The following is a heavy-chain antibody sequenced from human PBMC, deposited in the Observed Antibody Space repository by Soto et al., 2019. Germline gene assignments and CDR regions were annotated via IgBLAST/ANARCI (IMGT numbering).Heavy chain of an antibody. CDR3: ARERTSDYNLFCWFDP. CDR1: GFTFSSYW. V-gene: IGHV3-7*03. CDR2: IKQDGSEK. Sequence: LGLSCAASGFTFSSYWMSWVRQAPGKGLEWVANIKQDGSEKYYVDSVKGRFTISRDNAKNSLYLQMNSLRAEDTAVYYCARERTSDYNLFCWFDPWGQGTLVTVSS. D-gene: IGHD4-4*01. J-gene: IGHJ5*02.